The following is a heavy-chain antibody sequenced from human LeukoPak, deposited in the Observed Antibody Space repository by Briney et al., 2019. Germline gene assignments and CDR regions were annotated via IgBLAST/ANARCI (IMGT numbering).Heavy chain of an antibody. D-gene: IGHD1-1*01. CDR2: ISDYNGNT. CDR3: ARDMWDDWNDPNWLDA. Sequence: ASVKVSCKASGYTFGSHGITWVRQAPGQGLEWVGWISDYNGNTNFAQKFQGRATMTTDTSTSTAYMELRSLRSDDTAVYYCARDMWDDWNDPNWLDAWGQGTLVTVSS. CDR1: GYTFGSHG. V-gene: IGHV1-18*01. J-gene: IGHJ5*02.